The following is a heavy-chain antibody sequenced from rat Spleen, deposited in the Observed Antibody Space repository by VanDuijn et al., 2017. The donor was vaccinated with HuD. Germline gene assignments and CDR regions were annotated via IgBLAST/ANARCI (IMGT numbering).Heavy chain of an antibody. V-gene: IGHV2-32*01. CDR3: ARGSGTPYWYFDF. D-gene: IGHD5-1*01. CDR2: IWGDGST. Sequence: QVQLKESGPGLVQPSQTVSLTCTVSGLSLNRYHVHWVRQPPGKGLEWMGVIWGDGSTAYSSALKSRLSISRDTSKSQVFLKMNSLQTEDTAMYFCARGSGTPYWYFDFWGPGTMVTVSS. J-gene: IGHJ1*01. CDR1: GLSLNRYH.